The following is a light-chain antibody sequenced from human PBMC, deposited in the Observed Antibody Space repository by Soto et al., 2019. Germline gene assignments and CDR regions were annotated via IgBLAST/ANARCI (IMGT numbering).Light chain of an antibody. CDR1: KLGDKY. CDR2: QDS. J-gene: IGLJ1*01. V-gene: IGLV3-1*01. Sequence: SYELTQPPSVSVSPGQTASITCSGDKLGDKYACWYQQKPGQSPVLVIYQDSKRPSGIPERFSGFNSGNTATLTISGTQAMDEADYYCQAWDSTSCVFGTGTKVTVL. CDR3: QAWDSTSCV.